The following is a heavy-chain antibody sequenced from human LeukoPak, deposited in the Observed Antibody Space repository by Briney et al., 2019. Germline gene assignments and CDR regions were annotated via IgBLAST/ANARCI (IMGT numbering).Heavy chain of an antibody. V-gene: IGHV3-53*01. Sequence: PGGSLRLSCAASGFTFSSNYMSWVRQAPGKGLEWVSVIYSGGSTYYADSVKGRFTISRDNSKNTLYLQMNSLRAEDTAVYYCARVGSSSWYFDPWGQGTLVTVSS. CDR3: ARVGSSSWYFDP. CDR2: IYSGGST. J-gene: IGHJ5*02. CDR1: GFTFSSNY. D-gene: IGHD6-13*01.